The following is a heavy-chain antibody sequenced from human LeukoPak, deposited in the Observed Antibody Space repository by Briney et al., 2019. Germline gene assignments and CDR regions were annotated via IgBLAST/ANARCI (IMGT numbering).Heavy chain of an antibody. V-gene: IGHV4-4*07. J-gene: IGHJ4*02. Sequence: PSGTLSLTCTVSGGSISSYYWSWIRQPAAKGLEWIGRIYTSGSTNYNPSLKSRVTISVDKSKNQFSLKLSSVTAADTAVYYCARGGLAARPGYFDFWGQGTLVTVSS. CDR3: ARGGLAARPGYFDF. CDR1: GGSISSYY. D-gene: IGHD6-6*01. CDR2: IYTSGST.